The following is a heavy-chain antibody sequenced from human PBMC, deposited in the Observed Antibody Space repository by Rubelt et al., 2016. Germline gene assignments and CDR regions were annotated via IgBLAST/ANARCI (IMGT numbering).Heavy chain of an antibody. D-gene: IGHD3-10*01. J-gene: IGHJ6*02. Sequence: DGSNKYYADSVKGRFTISRDNSKNTLYLQMNSLRAEDTAVYYCARDNGAMDVWGQGTTVTVSS. CDR3: ARDNGAMDV. V-gene: IGHV3-30*07. CDR2: DGSNK.